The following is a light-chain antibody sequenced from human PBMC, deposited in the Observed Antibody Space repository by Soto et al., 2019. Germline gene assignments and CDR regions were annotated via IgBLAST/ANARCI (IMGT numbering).Light chain of an antibody. CDR2: EVS. CDR3: SSYTSSIGWV. CDR1: SSDVGGYNY. V-gene: IGLV2-14*01. Sequence: QSVLTQPPSASGSPGQSVTISCTGTSSDVGGYNYVSWYQQHPGKAPKLMIYEVSNRPSGVSNRFSGSKSGNTASLTISGLQAEDEADYYCSSYTSSIGWVFGGGTKLTVL. J-gene: IGLJ3*02.